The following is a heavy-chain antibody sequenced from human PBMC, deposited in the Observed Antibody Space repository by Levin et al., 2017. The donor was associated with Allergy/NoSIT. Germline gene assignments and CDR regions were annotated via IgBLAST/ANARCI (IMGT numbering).Heavy chain of an antibody. CDR1: GYSFTSYW. CDR3: ARWAQQQLVGGHFDY. V-gene: IGHV5-51*01. CDR2: IYPGDSDT. Sequence: GGSLRLSCKGSGYSFTSYWIGWVRQMPGKGLEWMGIIYPGDSDTRYSPSFQGQVTISADKSISTAYLQWSSLKASDTAMYYCARWAQQQLVGGHFDYWGQGTLVTVSS. J-gene: IGHJ4*02. D-gene: IGHD6-13*01.